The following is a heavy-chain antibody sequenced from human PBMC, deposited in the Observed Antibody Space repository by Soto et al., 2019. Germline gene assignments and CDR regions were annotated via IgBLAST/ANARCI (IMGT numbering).Heavy chain of an antibody. V-gene: IGHV3-33*01. J-gene: IGHJ4*02. CDR1: GFTFSSYG. D-gene: IGHD4-17*01. CDR2: IWYDGSNK. CDR3: ARGSDYGGGRYFDY. Sequence: QVQLVESGGGVVQPGRSLRLSCAASGFTFSSYGMHWVRQAPGKGLEWVAVIWYDGSNKYYADSVKGRFTISRDNSKNTLYLQMNSLRAEDTAVYYCARGSDYGGGRYFDYWGQGTLVTVSS.